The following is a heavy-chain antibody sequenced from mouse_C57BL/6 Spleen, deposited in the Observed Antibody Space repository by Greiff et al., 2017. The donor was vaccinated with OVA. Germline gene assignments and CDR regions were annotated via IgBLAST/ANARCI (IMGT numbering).Heavy chain of an antibody. J-gene: IGHJ2*01. D-gene: IGHD1-1*01. CDR3: ARDGPYGSNFDY. CDR1: GYSITSGYD. CDR2: ISYSGST. V-gene: IGHV3-1*01. Sequence: EVQLQESGPGMVKPCQSLSLTCTVTGYSITSGYDWHWIRHFPGNKLEWMGYISYSGSTNYNPSLKSRISITHDTSKNHFFLKLNSVTTEDTATYYCARDGPYGSNFDYWGQGTTLTVSS.